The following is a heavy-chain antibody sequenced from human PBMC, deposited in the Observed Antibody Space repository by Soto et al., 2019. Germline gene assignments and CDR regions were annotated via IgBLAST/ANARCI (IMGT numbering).Heavy chain of an antibody. J-gene: IGHJ6*03. CDR2: ISSSGSTI. Sequence: SLRLSCAASGFTFSDYYMSWIRQAPGKGLEWVSYISSSGSTIYYADSVKGRFTISRDNAKNSLYLQMNSLRAEDTAVYYCARGNKYYDFWSGYYKDNYYYYYYMDVWGKGTTVTVSS. V-gene: IGHV3-11*01. CDR1: GFTFSDYY. CDR3: ARGNKYYDFWSGYYKDNYYYYYYMDV. D-gene: IGHD3-3*01.